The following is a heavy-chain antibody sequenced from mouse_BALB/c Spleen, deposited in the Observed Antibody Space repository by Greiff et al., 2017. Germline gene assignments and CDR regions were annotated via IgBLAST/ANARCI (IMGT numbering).Heavy chain of an antibody. Sequence: EVQRVESGPGLVKPSQSLSLTCSVTGYSITSGYYWNWIRQFPGNKLEWMGYISYDGSNNYNPSLKNRISITRDTSKNQFFLKLNSVTTEDTATYYCARDGDYDAMDYWGQGTSVTVSS. V-gene: IGHV3-6*02. CDR1: GYSITSGYY. CDR2: ISYDGSN. J-gene: IGHJ4*01. CDR3: ARDGDYDAMDY.